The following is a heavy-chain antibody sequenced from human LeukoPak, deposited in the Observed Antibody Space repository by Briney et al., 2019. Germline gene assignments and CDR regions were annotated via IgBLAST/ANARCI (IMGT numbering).Heavy chain of an antibody. Sequence: GGSLRLSCAASGFTFSSYSMNWVRQAPGKGLEWVSSISSSSYIYYADSVKGRFTISRDNAKNSLYLQMNSLRAEDTAVYYCARVRPVAAFDIWGQGTMVTVSS. D-gene: IGHD6-19*01. J-gene: IGHJ3*02. CDR3: ARVRPVAAFDI. CDR1: GFTFSSYS. V-gene: IGHV3-21*01. CDR2: ISSSSYI.